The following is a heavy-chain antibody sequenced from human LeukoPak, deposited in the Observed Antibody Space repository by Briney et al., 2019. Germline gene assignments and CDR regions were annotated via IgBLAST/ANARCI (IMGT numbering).Heavy chain of an antibody. CDR1: GGSFSGYY. D-gene: IGHD4-17*01. J-gene: IGHJ6*02. Sequence: SATLSLTYAVDGGSFSGYYWSWSRPPPGKGLGWIGEINHSGSTNYNPTLKSRVTISVDTSKNQFSLNLSSVTAADTAVYYCASSAARLRGHGMDVWGQGTTVTVSS. CDR3: ASSAARLRGHGMDV. V-gene: IGHV4-34*01. CDR2: INHSGST.